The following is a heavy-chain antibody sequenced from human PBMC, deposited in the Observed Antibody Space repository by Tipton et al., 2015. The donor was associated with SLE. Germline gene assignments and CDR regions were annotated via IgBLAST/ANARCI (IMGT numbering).Heavy chain of an antibody. D-gene: IGHD2-8*01. CDR2: IRYDGSNK. J-gene: IGHJ2*01. CDR3: AKEGVRWAVHWYFDL. CDR1: GFTFSSYG. Sequence: SLRLSCAASGFTFSSYGMHWVRQAPGKGLEWVAFIRYDGSNKYYADSVKGRFTISRDNSKNTLYLQMNSLRAEDTAVYYCAKEGVRWAVHWYFDLWGRGTLVTVSS. V-gene: IGHV3-30*02.